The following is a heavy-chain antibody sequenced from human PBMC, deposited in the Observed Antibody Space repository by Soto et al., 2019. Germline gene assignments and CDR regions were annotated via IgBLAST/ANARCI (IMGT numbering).Heavy chain of an antibody. Sequence: PGGSLRLSCAASGFTFSSYWMHWVRQAPGKGLVWVSRINSDGSSTSYADSVKGRFTISRDNAKNTLYLQMNSLRAEDTAVYYCALQNHYSGYDYSDNWFDPWGHGTLVTVSS. D-gene: IGHD5-12*01. CDR3: ALQNHYSGYDYSDNWFDP. V-gene: IGHV3-74*01. CDR2: INSDGSST. J-gene: IGHJ5*02. CDR1: GFTFSSYW.